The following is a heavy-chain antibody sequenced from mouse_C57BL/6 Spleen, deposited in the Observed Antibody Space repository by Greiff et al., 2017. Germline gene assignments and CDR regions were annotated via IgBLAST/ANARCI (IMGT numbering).Heavy chain of an antibody. Sequence: VQLQQSGPELVKPGASVKMSCKASGYTFTDYNMHWVKQSHGKSLEWIGYINPNNGGTSYNQKFKGKATLTVNKSSSTAYMELRSLTSEDSAVYYSARPPNWVSYYFDYGGQGTTLTVSS. D-gene: IGHD4-1*02. J-gene: IGHJ2*01. V-gene: IGHV1-22*01. CDR1: GYTFTDYN. CDR2: INPNNGGT. CDR3: ARPPNWVSYYFDY.